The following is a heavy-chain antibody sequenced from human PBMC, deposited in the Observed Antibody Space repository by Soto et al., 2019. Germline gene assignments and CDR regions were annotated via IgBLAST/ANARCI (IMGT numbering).Heavy chain of an antibody. V-gene: IGHV3-23*01. CDR2: ISGSGGST. J-gene: IGHJ4*02. CDR3: AKDQKNGYNWNYLGSLDY. Sequence: LRLSCAASGFTFSSYAMSWVRQAPGKGLEWVSAISGSGGSTYYADSVKGRFTISRDNSKNTLYLQMNSLRAEDTAVYYCAKDQKNGYNWNYLGSLDYWGQGTLVTVSS. CDR1: GFTFSSYA. D-gene: IGHD1-7*01.